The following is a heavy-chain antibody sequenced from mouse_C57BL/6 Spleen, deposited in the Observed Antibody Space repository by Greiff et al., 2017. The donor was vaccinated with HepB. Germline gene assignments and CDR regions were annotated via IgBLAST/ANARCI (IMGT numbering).Heavy chain of an antibody. CDR1: GFTFSDYG. Sequence: DVKLVESGGGLVKPGGSLKLSCAASGFTFSDYGMYWFRQALEKGLVWVADISSSSSTINYADTVKGRFTISRDNAKNTLFLQMTSLRSEDTAMCYCARPEYYGSPNDMDYWGQGTSVTVAS. J-gene: IGHJ4*01. CDR3: ARPEYYGSPNDMDY. V-gene: IGHV5-17*01. D-gene: IGHD1-1*01. CDR2: ISSSSSTI.